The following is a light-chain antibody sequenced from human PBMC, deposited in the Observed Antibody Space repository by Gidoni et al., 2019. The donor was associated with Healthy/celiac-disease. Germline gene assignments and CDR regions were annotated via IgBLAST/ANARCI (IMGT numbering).Light chain of an antibody. V-gene: IGKV3-15*01. Sequence: EIVMTQSPATLSVSPGERATRSCTASQRVSSNIAWYQQKPGQAPRLLIYGASTRATGIPARFSGSGSGTEFTLTISSLQSEDFAVYYCQQYNNWPPYTFGQGTKLEIK. CDR2: GAS. J-gene: IGKJ2*01. CDR1: QRVSSN. CDR3: QQYNNWPPYT.